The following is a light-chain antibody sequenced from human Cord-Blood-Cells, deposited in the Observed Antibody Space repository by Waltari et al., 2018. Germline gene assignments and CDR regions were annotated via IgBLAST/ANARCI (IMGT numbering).Light chain of an antibody. Sequence: SYDLTQPPSVSVSPGQTASITCSGDNLGDKYACWYQQKPGQSPVLVIYQDSKRPSGIPERFSGSNSGNTATLTISGTQAMDEADYYCQAWDSSTVVFGTGTKVTVL. V-gene: IGLV3-1*01. CDR3: QAWDSSTVV. CDR1: NLGDKY. J-gene: IGLJ1*01. CDR2: QDS.